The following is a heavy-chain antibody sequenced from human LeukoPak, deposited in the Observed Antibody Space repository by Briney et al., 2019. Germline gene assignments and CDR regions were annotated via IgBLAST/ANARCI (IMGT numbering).Heavy chain of an antibody. CDR3: ANSATVTNWFDP. CDR1: GGSISSGDYS. V-gene: IGHV4-30-4*01. Sequence: PSETLSLTCTVSGGSISSGDYSWSWIRQPPGKGLEWIGYIYYSGSTYYNPSLKSRVTISVDTSKNQFSLKLSSVTAADTAVYYCANSATVTNWFDPWGQGTLVTVSS. J-gene: IGHJ5*02. D-gene: IGHD4-17*01. CDR2: IYYSGST.